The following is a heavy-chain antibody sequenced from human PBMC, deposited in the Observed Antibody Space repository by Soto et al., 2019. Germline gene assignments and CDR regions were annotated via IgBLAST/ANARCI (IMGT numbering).Heavy chain of an antibody. CDR1: GGSISSSSYY. J-gene: IGHJ6*02. V-gene: IGHV4-39*01. CDR3: ASLYCSGGSCYDYYYYGMDV. CDR2: IYYSGST. Sequence: SETLSLTCTVSGGSISSSSYYWGWISKPPGKGLEWIGSIYYSGSTYYNPSLKSRVTISVDTSKNQFSLKLSSVTAADTAVYYCASLYCSGGSCYDYYYYGMDVWGQGTTVT. D-gene: IGHD2-15*01.